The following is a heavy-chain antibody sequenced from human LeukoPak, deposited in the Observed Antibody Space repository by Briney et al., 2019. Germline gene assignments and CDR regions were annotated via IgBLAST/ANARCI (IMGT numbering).Heavy chain of an antibody. V-gene: IGHV4-59*01. Sequence: SETLSLTCTVSGDSSSNNYWSWIRQSPGKGLEWVGYFYYTGSTNYNPSLQSRVTMSVDTSKNQFSLELSSVTSADTAVYYCAQSSGRYLDNWGQGILVTVSS. D-gene: IGHD6-19*01. CDR1: GDSSSNNY. CDR3: AQSSGRYLDN. CDR2: FYYTGST. J-gene: IGHJ4*02.